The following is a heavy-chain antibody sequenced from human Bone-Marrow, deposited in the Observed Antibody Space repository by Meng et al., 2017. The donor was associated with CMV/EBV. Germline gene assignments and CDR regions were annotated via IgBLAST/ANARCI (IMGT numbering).Heavy chain of an antibody. CDR1: GFTFSSYE. V-gene: IGHV3-30*02. J-gene: IGHJ4*02. CDR2: IRHDAST. Sequence: GGSLRLSCAASGFTFSSYEMNWVRQAPGKGLEWVAFIRHDASTDSVKGRFTISRDNSENTLYLQMNSLRAEDTAIYYCAKLGRDIVVAPTTSVDYWGQGTLVAVSS. D-gene: IGHD2-2*01. CDR3: AKLGRDIVVAPTTSVDY.